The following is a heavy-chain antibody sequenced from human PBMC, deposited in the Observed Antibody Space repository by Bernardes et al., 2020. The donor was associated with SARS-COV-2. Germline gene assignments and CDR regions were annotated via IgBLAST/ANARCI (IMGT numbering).Heavy chain of an antibody. CDR2: IYYSGST. J-gene: IGHJ3*02. D-gene: IGHD3-16*02. CDR3: ARVGDYVWGSYRLGAFDI. Sequence: SETLSLTCTVSGGSVSSGSYYWSWLLQPPGKGLEWIGYIYYSGSTNYNPSLKSRVTISVDTSKNQFSLKLSSVTAADTAVYYCARVGDYVWGSYRLGAFDIWGQGTMVTVSS. V-gene: IGHV4-61*01. CDR1: GGSVSSGSYY.